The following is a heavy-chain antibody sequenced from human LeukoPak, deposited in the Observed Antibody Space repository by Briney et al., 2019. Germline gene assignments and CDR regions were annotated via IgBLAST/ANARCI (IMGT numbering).Heavy chain of an antibody. CDR2: IYYSGST. Sequence: SETLSLTCTVSGGSISSSSYYWGWIRQPPGKGLEWIGSIYYSGSTYYNPSLKSRVTISVDTSKNQFSLKLSSVTAADTAVYYCARGVWFGELYYYMDVWGKGTTVTISS. CDR1: GGSISSSSYY. J-gene: IGHJ6*03. D-gene: IGHD3-10*01. CDR3: ARGVWFGELYYYMDV. V-gene: IGHV4-39*07.